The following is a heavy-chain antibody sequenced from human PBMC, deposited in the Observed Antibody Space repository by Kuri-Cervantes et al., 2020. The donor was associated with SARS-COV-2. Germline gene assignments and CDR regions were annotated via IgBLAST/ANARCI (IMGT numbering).Heavy chain of an antibody. J-gene: IGHJ4*02. V-gene: IGHV1-69*06. CDR1: GGTFSSYA. Sequence: SVKVSCKASGGTFSSYAVTWVRQVPGQGFEWMGRLIPLFGTPIYAQKFRDRVTFTADKSTNTAYMELSSLRSEDTAVYYCARPYCTTTTCYDGTFDSWGQGTLVTVSS. CDR2: LIPLFGTP. CDR3: ARPYCTTTTCYDGTFDS. D-gene: IGHD2-2*01.